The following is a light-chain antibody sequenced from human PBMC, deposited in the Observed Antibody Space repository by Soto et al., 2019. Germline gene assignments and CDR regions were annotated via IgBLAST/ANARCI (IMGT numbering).Light chain of an antibody. CDR2: GAS. CDR3: QHYCSSPYT. J-gene: IGKJ2*01. CDR1: QSVSSSY. Sequence: EIVLTQSPGTLSLSPGERATLSCRASQSVSSSYLAWYQQKPGQAPTLLIYGASSRATGIPDRFSGSGSGTDFTLTISRLEPEDFAVYYCQHYCSSPYTFGQGTKLEI. V-gene: IGKV3-20*01.